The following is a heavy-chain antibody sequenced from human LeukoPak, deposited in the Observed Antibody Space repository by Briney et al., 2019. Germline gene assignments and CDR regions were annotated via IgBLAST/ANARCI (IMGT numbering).Heavy chain of an antibody. J-gene: IGHJ5*02. CDR2: IYYSGST. D-gene: IGHD3-16*01. CDR3: AGVGTFGGVIAP. V-gene: IGHV4-59*01. Sequence: SETLSLTCTVSGGSISSYYWSWIRQPPGKGLEWIGYIYYSGSTNYNPSLKSRVTISVDTYKNQFSLKLSSVSAGGTALSYRAGVGTFGGVIAPWGQGTLVTVSS. CDR1: GGSISSYY.